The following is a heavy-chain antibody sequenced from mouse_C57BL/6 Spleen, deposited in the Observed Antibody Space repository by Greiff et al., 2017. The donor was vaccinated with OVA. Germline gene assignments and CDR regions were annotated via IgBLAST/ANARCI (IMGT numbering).Heavy chain of an antibody. CDR1: GFTFSSYT. V-gene: IGHV5-9*01. CDR3: AKHSNPFAY. CDR2: ISGGGGNT. Sequence: EVKLMESGGGLVKPGGSLKLSCAASGFTFSSYTMSWVRQTPEKRLEWVATISGGGGNTYYPDSVKGRFTISRDNAKNTLYLQMSSLRSEDTALYYCAKHSNPFAYWGQGTLVTVSA. D-gene: IGHD2-5*01. J-gene: IGHJ3*01.